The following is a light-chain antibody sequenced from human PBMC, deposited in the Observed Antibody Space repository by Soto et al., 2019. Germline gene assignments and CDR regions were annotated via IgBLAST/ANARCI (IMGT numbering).Light chain of an antibody. CDR1: SSDIGAYAY. Sequence: QSALTQPASVSGSPGQSIAISCTGTSSDIGAYAYVSWYQQHPGKVPKLIVFDVNYRPSGVSSRFSGSKSGNTASLNISGLQAEDEADYYCSSYTRTSSVIFGGGTKLTVL. CDR2: DVN. CDR3: SSYTRTSSVI. J-gene: IGLJ2*01. V-gene: IGLV2-14*03.